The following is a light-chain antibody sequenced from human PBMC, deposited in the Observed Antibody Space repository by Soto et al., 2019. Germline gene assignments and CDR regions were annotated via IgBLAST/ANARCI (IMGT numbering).Light chain of an antibody. CDR3: SSYTTNKTLL. J-gene: IGLJ2*01. CDR1: SSDVGGYNY. V-gene: IGLV2-14*01. CDR2: EVS. Sequence: QSVLTQPASVSGSPGQSITISCTGTSSDVGGYNYVSWYQQHPGKAPKLIFYEVSNRPPGLSDRFSGSKSGTTASLTISGLQAEDEADYFCSSYTTNKTLLFGGGTKLTVL.